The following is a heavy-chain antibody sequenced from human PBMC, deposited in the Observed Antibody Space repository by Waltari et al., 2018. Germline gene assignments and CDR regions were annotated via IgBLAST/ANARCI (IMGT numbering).Heavy chain of an antibody. J-gene: IGHJ6*03. CDR2: ISAYNGNT. CDR1: GYTFTSYG. D-gene: IGHD3-10*01. V-gene: IGHV1-18*01. CDR3: ARVRGLLWFGATADYYYYMDV. Sequence: QVQLVQSGAEVKKPGASVKVSCKASGYTFTSYGISWVRQAPGQGLERMGWISAYNGNTNYAQKLQGRVTMTTDTSTSTAYMDLRSLRSDDTAVYYCARVRGLLWFGATADYYYYMDVWGKGTTVTVSS.